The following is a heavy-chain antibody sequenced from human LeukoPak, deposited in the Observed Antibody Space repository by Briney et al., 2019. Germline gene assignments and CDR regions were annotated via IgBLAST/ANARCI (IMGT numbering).Heavy chain of an antibody. CDR2: IYHSGST. D-gene: IGHD3-3*01. CDR1: GSSISSGYY. J-gene: IGHJ4*02. V-gene: IGHV4-38-2*01. Sequence: SLETLSLTCAVSGSSISSGYYWDWIRQPPGKGLEWIGSIYHSGSTYYNTSLKGRVTISLDMSKNQFSLRLRSVTAADTAMYYCARRRYDFWSGSPLDYWGRGTLVTASS. CDR3: ARRRYDFWSGSPLDY.